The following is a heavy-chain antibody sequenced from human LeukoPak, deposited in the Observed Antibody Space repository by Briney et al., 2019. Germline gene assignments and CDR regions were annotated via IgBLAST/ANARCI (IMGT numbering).Heavy chain of an antibody. CDR2: IIPILGIA. Sequence: GASVKVSCKASGGTFSSYAISWVRQAPGQGLEWMGRIIPILGIANYAQKFQGRVTITADKSMSTAYMELSSLRSEDTAVYYCARGVAPAAMDYWGQGTLVTVSS. CDR3: ARGVAPAAMDY. D-gene: IGHD2-2*01. J-gene: IGHJ4*02. CDR1: GGTFSSYA. V-gene: IGHV1-69*04.